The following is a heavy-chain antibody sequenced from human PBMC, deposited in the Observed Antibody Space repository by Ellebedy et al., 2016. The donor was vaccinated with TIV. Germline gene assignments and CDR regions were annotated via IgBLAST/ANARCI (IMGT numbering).Heavy chain of an antibody. CDR2: INPNSGGT. V-gene: IGHV1-2*02. CDR3: AREGLWFGDNGMDV. D-gene: IGHD3-10*01. CDR1: GYTFTGYY. Sequence: ASVKVSXXASGYTFTGYYMHWVRQAPGQGLEWMGWINPNSGGTNYAQKFQGRVTMTRDTSISTAYMELSRLRSDDTAVYYCAREGLWFGDNGMDVWGQGTTVTVSS. J-gene: IGHJ6*02.